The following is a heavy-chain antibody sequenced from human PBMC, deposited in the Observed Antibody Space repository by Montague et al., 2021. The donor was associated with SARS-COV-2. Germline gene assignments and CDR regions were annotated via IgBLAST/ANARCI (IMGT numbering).Heavy chain of an antibody. J-gene: IGHJ5*02. CDR2: LMLEKKN. CDR3: ARGPRITMIVVVITDIWFDR. CDR1: GGVELRRR. Sequence: SETRSLTCTVYGGVELRRRSGEHTSELQSHHEFVWRLMLEKKNNYNPSLKSRVTTSVDTSKNQFSLKLTSVTAADTAVYYCARGPRITMIVVVITDIWFDRWGQGNL. V-gene: IGHV4-34*01. D-gene: IGHD3-22*01.